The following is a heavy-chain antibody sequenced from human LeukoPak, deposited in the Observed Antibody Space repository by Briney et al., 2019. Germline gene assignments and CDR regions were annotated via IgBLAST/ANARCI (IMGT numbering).Heavy chain of an antibody. J-gene: IGHJ4*02. V-gene: IGHV4-34*01. D-gene: IGHD3-3*01. CDR3: ARSLSPYYDVTSAYWVWGY. CDR2: IHQSGDT. Sequence: SDTLSLTRGVSGETFSRYYWSWLRQPPGRGMEWSREIHQSGDTNYNPSIESRVTMSVDASKKQFSLKVKSVTAADGAVYYCARSLSPYYDVTSAYWVWGYWGQGSLVIISA. CDR1: GETFSRYY.